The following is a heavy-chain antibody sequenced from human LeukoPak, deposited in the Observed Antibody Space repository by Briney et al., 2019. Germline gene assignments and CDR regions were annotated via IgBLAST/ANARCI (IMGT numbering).Heavy chain of an antibody. Sequence: KPSETLSLTCTVSGGSISSYYWSWIRQPPGKGLEWIGYIYYSGRTNYNPSLKSRVTISVDTSKNQFSLKLSSVTAADTAAYYCARHWGSNWFDPWGQGTLVTVSS. CDR3: ARHWGSNWFDP. D-gene: IGHD7-27*01. J-gene: IGHJ5*02. CDR2: IYYSGRT. CDR1: GGSISSYY. V-gene: IGHV4-59*08.